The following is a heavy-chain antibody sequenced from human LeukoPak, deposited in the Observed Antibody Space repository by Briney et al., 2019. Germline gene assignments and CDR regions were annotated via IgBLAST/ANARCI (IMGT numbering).Heavy chain of an antibody. Sequence: KPGGSLRLSCAASGFTFSDYYMGWIRQAPGKGLEWVSYISSSGSTIYYADSVKGRFTISRDNAKNSLYLQMNSLRAEDTAVYYCARAIAARPVYYYYGMDVWGQGTTVTVSS. CDR1: GFTFSDYY. V-gene: IGHV3-11*01. CDR3: ARAIAARPVYYYYGMDV. J-gene: IGHJ6*02. D-gene: IGHD6-6*01. CDR2: ISSSGSTI.